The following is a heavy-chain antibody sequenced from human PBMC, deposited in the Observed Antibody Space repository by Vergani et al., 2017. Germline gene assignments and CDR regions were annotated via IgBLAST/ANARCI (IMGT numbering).Heavy chain of an antibody. CDR2: IYHSGST. CDR3: ARHARDIVVVPAAIHY. CDR1: GYSISSGYY. V-gene: IGHV4-38-2*01. Sequence: QVQLQESGPGLVKPSETLSLTCAVSGYSISSGYYWGWIRQPPGKGLEWIGSIYHSGSTYYNPSLKSRVTISVDTSKNQFSLQLSSVTAAYTAVYYCARHARDIVVVPAAIHYWGQGTLVTVSS. D-gene: IGHD2-2*01. J-gene: IGHJ4*02.